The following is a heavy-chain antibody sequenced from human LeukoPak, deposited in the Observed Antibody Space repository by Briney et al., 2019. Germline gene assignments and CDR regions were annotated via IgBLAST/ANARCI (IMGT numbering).Heavy chain of an antibody. V-gene: IGHV4-59*01. J-gene: IGHJ4*02. CDR2: LYYSGNT. CDR3: ARGEYEDLVDN. Sequence: SETLSLTCTVSGGSMSDYYWSWIRQSPVRGLEWIGYLYYSGNTNYNPSLKSRLTISRGMAKNQFSLKLSSVTSADTAVYYCARGEYEDLVDNWGQGTLVTVSS. CDR1: GGSMSDYY. D-gene: IGHD1-26*01.